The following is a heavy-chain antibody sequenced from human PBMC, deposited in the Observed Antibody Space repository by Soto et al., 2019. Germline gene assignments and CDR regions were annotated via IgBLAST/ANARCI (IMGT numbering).Heavy chain of an antibody. Sequence: EVQLLESGGGLVQPGGSLRLSCAASGFTFSSYAMSWVRQAPGKGLEWVSAISGSGGSTYYADSVKGRFSISRDNSKNTLYLQMNSLRAEDRAVYYCAGVGELLPYYYGMDVWGQGTTVTVSS. D-gene: IGHD3-10*01. CDR3: AGVGELLPYYYGMDV. CDR2: ISGSGGST. CDR1: GFTFSSYA. J-gene: IGHJ6*02. V-gene: IGHV3-23*01.